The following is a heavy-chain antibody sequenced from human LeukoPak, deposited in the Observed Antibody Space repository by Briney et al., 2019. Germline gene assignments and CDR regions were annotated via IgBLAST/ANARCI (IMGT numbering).Heavy chain of an antibody. Sequence: GGSLRLSCTASGFTFSYNWMSWVRQAPGKGLEWVASIRPDGSEEYYMDSVKGRFTISRDNAKNSLYLQMNSLRAEDTAVYYCARDLRPNYDFWSGYYTGFDYWGQGTLVTVSS. CDR1: GFTFSYNW. D-gene: IGHD3-3*01. CDR3: ARDLRPNYDFWSGYYTGFDY. V-gene: IGHV3-7*01. J-gene: IGHJ4*02. CDR2: IRPDGSEE.